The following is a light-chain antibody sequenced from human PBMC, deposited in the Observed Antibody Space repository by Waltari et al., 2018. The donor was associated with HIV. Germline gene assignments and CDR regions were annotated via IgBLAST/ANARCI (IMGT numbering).Light chain of an antibody. CDR1: SPHLRRNY. V-gene: IGLV1-47*01. CDR2: RNK. CDR3: AAWDDSLSGSWV. Sequence: QSVMTQPPSASGTPGPRVTISCSGSSPHLRRNYVNCSQQLPGTTPKLLIYRNKQRPSGVPDRFSGSKSGTSASLAISGLRSEDEADYYCAAWDDSLSGSWVFGGGTQVTVL. J-gene: IGLJ3*02.